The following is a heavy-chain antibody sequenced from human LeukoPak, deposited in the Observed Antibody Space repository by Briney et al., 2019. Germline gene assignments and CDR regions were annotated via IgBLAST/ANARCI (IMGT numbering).Heavy chain of an antibody. J-gene: IGHJ5*02. CDR3: AREMEGDYGSGTFYDL. D-gene: IGHD3-10*01. CDR1: EFVLNDYY. V-gene: IGHV3-11*01. Sequence: GGSLRLSCAASEFVLNDYYMSWVRQAPGKGLEWVSYISDSGTTIYYADSVKGRFTISRDNAKNSLYLQMNSLRAEDTAGHYCAREMEGDYGSGTFYDLWGQGNMVTVSS. CDR2: ISDSGTTI.